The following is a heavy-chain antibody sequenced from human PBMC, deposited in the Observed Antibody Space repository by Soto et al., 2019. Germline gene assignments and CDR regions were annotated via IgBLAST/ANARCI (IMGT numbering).Heavy chain of an antibody. CDR2: ISWDGGTT. CDR1: GFTFDDYI. Sequence: EVQLVESGGVVVQPGGSLRLSCAASGFTFDDYIMHWVRQAPGKGLEWVSLISWDGGTTYYADSVKGRLTISRDNSKNSLYLQMNSLRTEDTALYYCAKDGNSGSYYLFDYWGQGTLVTVSS. V-gene: IGHV3-43*01. D-gene: IGHD1-26*01. CDR3: AKDGNSGSYYLFDY. J-gene: IGHJ4*02.